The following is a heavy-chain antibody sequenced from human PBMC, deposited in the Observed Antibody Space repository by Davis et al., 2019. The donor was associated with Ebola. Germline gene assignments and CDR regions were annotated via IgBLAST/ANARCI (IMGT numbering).Heavy chain of an antibody. CDR2: IKQDGSEK. CDR3: AGPFDSSGFYLFDY. Sequence: PSETLSLTCAVYGGSFSGYYWSWVRQAPGKGLEWVANIKQDGSEKYYVDSVKGRFIISRDNAKNSLYLQMNSLRAEDTAVYYCAGPFDSSGFYLFDYWGQGTLVTVSS. J-gene: IGHJ4*02. D-gene: IGHD3-22*01. V-gene: IGHV3-7*01. CDR1: GGSFSGYY.